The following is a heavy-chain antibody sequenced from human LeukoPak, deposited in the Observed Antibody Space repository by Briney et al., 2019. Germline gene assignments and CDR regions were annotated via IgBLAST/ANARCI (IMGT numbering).Heavy chain of an antibody. V-gene: IGHV3-9*01. CDR2: ISWNSGSI. J-gene: IGHJ4*02. CDR1: GFTFDDYA. CDR3: AKDPPHYYDSSGYFDY. Sequence: SGGSLRLSCAASGFTFDDYAMHWVRQAPGKGLEWVSGISWNSGSIGYVDSVKGRFTISRDNAKNSLYLQMNSLRAEDTALYYCAKDPPHYYDSSGYFDYWGQGTLVTVSS. D-gene: IGHD3-22*01.